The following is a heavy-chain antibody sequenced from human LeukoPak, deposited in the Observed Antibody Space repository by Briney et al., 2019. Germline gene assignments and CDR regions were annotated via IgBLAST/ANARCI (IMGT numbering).Heavy chain of an antibody. CDR1: GFTFSDYY. CDR2: ISGSGSTI. J-gene: IGHJ3*02. Sequence: GGSLRLSCAASGFTFSDYYMSWIRQAPGKGLEWVSYISGSGSTIYYADSVKGRFTISRDNAKNSLYLQMNSLRAEDTAVYYCARDRECSSTSCYSAFDIWGQGTMVTVSS. D-gene: IGHD2-2*02. CDR3: ARDRECSSTSCYSAFDI. V-gene: IGHV3-11*01.